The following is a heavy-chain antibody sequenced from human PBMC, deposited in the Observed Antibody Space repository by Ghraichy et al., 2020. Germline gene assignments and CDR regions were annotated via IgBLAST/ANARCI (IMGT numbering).Heavy chain of an antibody. CDR3: ARDKSLGHNFWGYAFDI. J-gene: IGHJ3*02. D-gene: IGHD3-3*01. CDR2: ISSRNDYI. V-gene: IGHV3-21*01. Sequence: GESLNISCVGFGFTFSTYTMNWVRQAPGKGLEWVASISSRNDYIYYRGSLQGRFTISRDNAKNLLFLQMNRVTAEDTATYYCARDKSLGHNFWGYAFDIWGKGTKVSVSS. CDR1: GFTFSTYT.